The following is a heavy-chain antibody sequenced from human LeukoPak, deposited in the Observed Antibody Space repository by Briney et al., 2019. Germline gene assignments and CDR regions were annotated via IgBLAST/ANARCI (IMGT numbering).Heavy chain of an antibody. CDR1: GGTFSSYA. CDR3: ARGISTGSGSYDFDY. V-gene: IGHV1-69*04. Sequence: SVKVSCKASGGTFSSYAISWVRQAPGQGLEWMGRIIPILGIANYAQKFQGRVTITADKSTSTAYLELSSLRSEDTAVYYCARGISTGSGSYDFDYWGQGTLVTVSP. D-gene: IGHD3-10*01. J-gene: IGHJ4*02. CDR2: IIPILGIA.